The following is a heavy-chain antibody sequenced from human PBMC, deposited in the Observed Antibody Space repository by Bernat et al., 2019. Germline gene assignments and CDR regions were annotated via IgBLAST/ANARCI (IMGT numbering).Heavy chain of an antibody. J-gene: IGHJ4*02. Sequence: EVQLVESGGGLVKPGGSLRLSCAASGFTFSNAWMSWVRQAPGKGLEWVGRIKSKTDGGTTNYAAPVKGRFTISRDDSKNTLYLQMNSLKTEDTAVYYCTTANSGYDYEDVDYWGQGTLVTVSS. CDR3: TTANSGYDYEDVDY. V-gene: IGHV3-15*01. D-gene: IGHD5-12*01. CDR1: GFTFSNAW. CDR2: IKSKTDGGTT.